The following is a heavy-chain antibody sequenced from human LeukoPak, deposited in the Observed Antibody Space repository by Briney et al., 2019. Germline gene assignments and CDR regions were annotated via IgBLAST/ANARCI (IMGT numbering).Heavy chain of an antibody. CDR3: AKPLYFGESLNWFDP. D-gene: IGHD3-10*01. CDR2: IPYDGNNK. Sequence: GGSLRLSCAASGFSFSSYAMHWVRQAPGKGLEWVALIPYDGNNKYYADSVNGRFTISRDNSKNTLYLQMNSLRAEDTAVYYCAKPLYFGESLNWFDPWGQGTLVTVSS. CDR1: GFSFSSYA. J-gene: IGHJ5*02. V-gene: IGHV3-30-3*02.